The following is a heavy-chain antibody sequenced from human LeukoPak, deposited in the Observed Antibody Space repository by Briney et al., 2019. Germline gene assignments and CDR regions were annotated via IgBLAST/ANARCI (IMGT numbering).Heavy chain of an antibody. J-gene: IGHJ3*02. CDR3: ARVPFRLPTVTTARDAFDI. CDR1: GYTFTGYY. CDR2: INPNSGGT. V-gene: IGHV1-2*02. Sequence: GASVKVSCKASGYTFTGYYMHWVRQAPGQGLEWMGWINPNSGGTNYAQKFQGRVTMTRDTSISTAYMELSRLRSDDTAVYYCARVPFRLPTVTTARDAFDIWGQGTMVTVSS. D-gene: IGHD4-17*01.